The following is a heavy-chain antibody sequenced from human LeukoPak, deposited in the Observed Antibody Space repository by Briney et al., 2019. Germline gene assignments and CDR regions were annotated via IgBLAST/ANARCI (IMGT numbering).Heavy chain of an antibody. Sequence: PSETLSLTCAVYGGSFSGYFCSWIRQPPGKGLEWIGEINHNGSTNTNYNPSLKSRVTISVDTSKKQFSLKLSSVTAADTAVYYCARGFQYSSSSRGMDVWRQGTTVTVSS. CDR1: GGSFSGYF. D-gene: IGHD6-13*01. V-gene: IGHV4-34*01. J-gene: IGHJ6*02. CDR3: ARGFQYSSSSRGMDV. CDR2: INHNGSTNT.